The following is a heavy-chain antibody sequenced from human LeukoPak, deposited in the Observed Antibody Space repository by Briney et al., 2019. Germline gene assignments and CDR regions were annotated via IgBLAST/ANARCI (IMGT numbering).Heavy chain of an antibody. D-gene: IGHD4-23*01. Sequence: GGSLRLSCAASGFTFSSYSMNWVRQAPGKGLEWLSSVSSSSSYIYYADSVKGRFTISRDNAKNSLYLQMNSLRAEDTAVYYCARDGQTSVAGIDYWAREPWSPSPQ. CDR1: GFTFSSYS. CDR3: ARDGQTSVAGIDY. V-gene: IGHV3-21*01. J-gene: IGHJ4*02. CDR2: VSSSSSYI.